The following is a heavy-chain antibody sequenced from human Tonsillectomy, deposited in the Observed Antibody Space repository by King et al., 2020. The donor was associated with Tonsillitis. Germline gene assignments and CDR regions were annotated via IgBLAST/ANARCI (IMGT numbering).Heavy chain of an antibody. CDR3: ARDLLYCSSTSCYTRFDY. Sequence: VQLPQWGAGLLKPSETLSLTCAVSGGSFSGYYWSWIRQPPGKGLEWIGEINHSGSTNYNPSLKSRVTISVDTSKNQFSLKLSSVTAADTAVYYCARDLLYCSSTSCYTRFDYWGQGTLVTVSS. J-gene: IGHJ4*02. D-gene: IGHD2-2*02. CDR1: GGSFSGYY. V-gene: IGHV4-34*01. CDR2: INHSGST.